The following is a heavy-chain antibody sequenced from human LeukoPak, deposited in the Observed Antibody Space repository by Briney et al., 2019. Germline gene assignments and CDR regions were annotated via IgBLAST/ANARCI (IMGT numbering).Heavy chain of an antibody. J-gene: IGHJ4*02. D-gene: IGHD1-26*01. V-gene: IGHV4-38-2*01. Sequence: PSETLSLTXAVSGYSISSGYYWGWIRQPPGKGLEWIGSIYHSGSTYYNPSLKSRVTISVDTSKNQFSLKLSSVTAADTAVYYCAREWELLPRSFDYWGQGTLVTVSS. CDR3: AREWELLPRSFDY. CDR2: IYHSGST. CDR1: GYSISSGYY.